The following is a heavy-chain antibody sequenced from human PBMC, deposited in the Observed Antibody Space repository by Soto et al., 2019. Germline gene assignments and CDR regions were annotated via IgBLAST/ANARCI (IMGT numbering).Heavy chain of an antibody. V-gene: IGHV4-4*02. J-gene: IGHJ5*02. Sequence: QVQLQESGPGLVKPSGTLSLTCAVSGGSISSTNWWNWVRQPPGKGLEWIGEIYHSGSTKYNPSLKSRSTXSXDXXKHQLSLKLSSVTAADAAVYYCARVIATAVHWFDPWGQGTLVTVSS. D-gene: IGHD6-13*01. CDR2: IYHSGST. CDR3: ARVIATAVHWFDP. CDR1: GGSISSTNW.